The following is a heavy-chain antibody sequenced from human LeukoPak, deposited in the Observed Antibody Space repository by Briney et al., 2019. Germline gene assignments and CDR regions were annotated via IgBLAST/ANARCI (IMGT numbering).Heavy chain of an antibody. CDR2: INPNSGGT. CDR1: GYNFTGYY. D-gene: IGHD2-2*02. Sequence: ASVKVSCKASGYNFTGYYMHWVRQAPGQGLEWMGWINPNSGGTNYAQKFQGRVTMTRDTSISTAYMELSRLRSDDTAVYYCARVGYCSSTSCYTYYYYGMDVWGHGTTVTVSS. V-gene: IGHV1-2*02. CDR3: ARVGYCSSTSCYTYYYYGMDV. J-gene: IGHJ6*02.